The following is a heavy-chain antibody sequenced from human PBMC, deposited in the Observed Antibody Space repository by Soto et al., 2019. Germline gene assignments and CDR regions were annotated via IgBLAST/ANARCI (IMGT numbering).Heavy chain of an antibody. D-gene: IGHD3-3*01. Sequence: PGGSLRLSCASSGFTFSSYAMSLVRQAPGKGLEWVSAISGSGGRTYYADSVKGRFTISRDNSKNTLYLQMNSLRAEATAVYSRAKSYAFWSGYFPGGPSGRPDYSMAVWGKGTTVPVSS. CDR1: GFTFSSYA. J-gene: IGHJ6*03. CDR2: ISGSGGRT. CDR3: AKSYAFWSGYFPGGPSGRPDYSMAV. V-gene: IGHV3-23*01.